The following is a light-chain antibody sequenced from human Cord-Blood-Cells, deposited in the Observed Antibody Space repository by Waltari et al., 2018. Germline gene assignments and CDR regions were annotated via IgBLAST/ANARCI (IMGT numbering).Light chain of an antibody. CDR2: YVS. J-gene: IGLJ1*01. CDR1: SSDVGGYNY. Sequence: QSALTQPRSVSGSPGQPVTLSCTGTSSDVGGYNYVPWYQQHPGKAPKLMIYYVSKRPSGVPDRFSGSKSGNTASLTISGLQAEDEADYYCCSYAGSYVFGTGTKVTVL. CDR3: CSYAGSYV. V-gene: IGLV2-11*01.